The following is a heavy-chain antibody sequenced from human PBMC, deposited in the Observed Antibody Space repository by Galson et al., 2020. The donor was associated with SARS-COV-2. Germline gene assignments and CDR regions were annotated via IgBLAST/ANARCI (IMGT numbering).Heavy chain of an antibody. CDR3: VRGGWSSSSGCGRRLSWFAP. CDR2: TYYRSKWNH. D-gene: IGHD6-13*01. V-gene: IGHV6-1*01. J-gene: IGHJ5*02. Sequence: SQTPSLTCAFSVDSVSSNTWNWVRQSPSRGLEWLGRTYYRSKWNHDYAVLVKSRITINPDTSKNQFSLQLSSVTPEDKAIYYCVRGGWSSSSGCGRRLSWFAPWGLGTLVCVSS. CDR1: VDSVSSNT.